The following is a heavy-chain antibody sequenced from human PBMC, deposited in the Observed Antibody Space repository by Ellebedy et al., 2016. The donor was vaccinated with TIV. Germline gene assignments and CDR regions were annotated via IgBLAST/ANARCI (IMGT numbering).Heavy chain of an antibody. V-gene: IGHV4-59*01. CDR2: IYYSGST. Sequence: SETLSLXXTVSGGSISSYYWSWIRQPPGKGLEWIGYIYYSGSTNYNPSLKSRVTISVDTSKNQFSLKLSSVTAADTAVYYCARDGGGSYYYYYGMDVWGQGTTVTVSS. J-gene: IGHJ6*02. CDR1: GGSISSYY. D-gene: IGHD1-26*01. CDR3: ARDGGGSYYYYYGMDV.